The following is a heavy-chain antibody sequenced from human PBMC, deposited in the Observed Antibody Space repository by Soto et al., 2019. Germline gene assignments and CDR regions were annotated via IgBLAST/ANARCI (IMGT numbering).Heavy chain of an antibody. CDR3: GREGQQQAQAEYYQFNGVDV. D-gene: IGHD6-13*01. CDR2: MGAHSGHR. V-gene: IGHV1-18*01. J-gene: IGHJ6*02. CDR1: GSNFTRFG. Sequence: QFQLVQSGAEVKKPGDSVRVSCKASGSNFTRFGITWVRQAPGQGVEWMGWMGAHSGHRRQAPRFQGRITMTTDAYLSTAYIVVRSLRSEDTAPYSCGREGQQQAQAEYYQFNGVDVWGQGTMVIVSS.